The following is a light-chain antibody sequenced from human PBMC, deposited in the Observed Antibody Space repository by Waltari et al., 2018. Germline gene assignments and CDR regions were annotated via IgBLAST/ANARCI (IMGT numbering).Light chain of an antibody. CDR1: SNDVGGYGY. Sequence: QSALTQPASVSGSPGQSITISCTGTSNDVGGYGYVSWYQQYPGKAPKLIIYEVSYRPSVMSTRFSGSKSGNTASLTISGLQAEDEADYYCSSHTATVPHVFGTGTRVTVV. CDR2: EVS. V-gene: IGLV2-14*01. CDR3: SSHTATVPHV. J-gene: IGLJ1*01.